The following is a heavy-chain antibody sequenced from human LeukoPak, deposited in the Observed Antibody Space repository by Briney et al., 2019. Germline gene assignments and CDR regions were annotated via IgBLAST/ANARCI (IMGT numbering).Heavy chain of an antibody. CDR1: GGSITSSSYY. V-gene: IGHV4-39*07. CDR2: IYYSGNT. D-gene: IGHD1-1*01. Sequence: SETLSLTCTVSGGSITSSSYYWGWIRQPPGEGLEWIGNIYYSGNTYYNPSLLSRVTMSVDTSKNQFSLRLSSVTAVDTAVYYCARKHRWNGLYFDYWGQGILVTVSS. J-gene: IGHJ4*02. CDR3: ARKHRWNGLYFDY.